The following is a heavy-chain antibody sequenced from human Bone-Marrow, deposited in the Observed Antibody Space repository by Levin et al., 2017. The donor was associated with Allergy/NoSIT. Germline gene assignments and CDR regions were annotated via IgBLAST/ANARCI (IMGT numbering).Heavy chain of an antibody. Sequence: RSQTLSLTCTVSGESVSSSGFYWTWIRQYPGKGLEWIGHIYYPGNTSYNPSLKSRVSISEDRSKNQFSLKLDPVTAADTAVYYCARESVYYGSGSWIDCWGQGTLVTVSS. J-gene: IGHJ4*02. CDR3: ARESVYYGSGSWIDC. V-gene: IGHV4-31*02. CDR1: GESVSSSGFY. D-gene: IGHD3-10*01. CDR2: IYYPGNT.